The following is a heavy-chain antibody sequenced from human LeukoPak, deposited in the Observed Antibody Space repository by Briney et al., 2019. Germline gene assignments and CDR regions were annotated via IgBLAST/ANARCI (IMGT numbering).Heavy chain of an antibody. CDR1: GGSISSSNW. J-gene: IGHJ6*03. Sequence: PSGTLSLTCAVSGGSISSSNWWSWVRQPPGKGLEWIGEIYHSGSTNYNPSLKSRVTISVDTSKNQFSLKLSSVTAADTAVYYCASSPYYGDFAYSYYYYMDVWGTGTTVTISS. V-gene: IGHV4-4*02. CDR2: IYHSGST. D-gene: IGHD4-17*01. CDR3: ASSPYYGDFAYSYYYYMDV.